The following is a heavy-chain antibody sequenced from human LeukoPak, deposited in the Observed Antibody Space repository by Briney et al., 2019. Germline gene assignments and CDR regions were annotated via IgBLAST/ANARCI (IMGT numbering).Heavy chain of an antibody. CDR3: VRVRGGYPNNTFDY. CDR1: GFTFSSYG. Sequence: AAGPLSLSCAASGFTFSSYGMTWVRQAPGKGLEWVSGISGSGGSTSYADSVKGRFTISSDNSKNTLYLQMNSLRVEDTAVHNCVRVRGGYPNNTFDYWGQGTLVTVSS. CDR2: ISGSGGST. V-gene: IGHV3-23*01. D-gene: IGHD1-26*01. J-gene: IGHJ4*02.